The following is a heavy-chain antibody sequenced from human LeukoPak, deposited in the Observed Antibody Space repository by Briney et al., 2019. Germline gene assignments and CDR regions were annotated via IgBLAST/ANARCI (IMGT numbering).Heavy chain of an antibody. D-gene: IGHD1-1*01. CDR2: IKSKTDGGTT. CDR3: TTDTPFGLELGY. V-gene: IGHV3-15*01. J-gene: IGHJ4*02. CDR1: GFTFSNAW. Sequence: PGGSLRLSCAASGFTFSNAWMSWVRQAPGKGLEWVGRIKSKTDGGTTDYAAPVKGRFTISRDDPKNTLYLQMNSLKTEDTAVYYCTTDTPFGLELGYWGQGTLVTVSS.